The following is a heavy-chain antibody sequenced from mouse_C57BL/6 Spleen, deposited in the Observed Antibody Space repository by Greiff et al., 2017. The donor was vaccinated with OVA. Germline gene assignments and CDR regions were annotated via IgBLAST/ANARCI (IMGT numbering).Heavy chain of an antibody. J-gene: IGHJ1*03. CDR1: GFTFSDFY. V-gene: IGHV7-1*01. D-gene: IGHD1-1*01. Sequence: EVKVVESGGGLVQSGRSLRLSCATSGFTFSDFYMEWVRQAPGKGLEWIAASRNKANDYTTEYSASVKGRFIVSRDTSQSILYLQMNALRAEDTAIYYCARDDYEGYFDVWGTGTTVTVSS. CDR2: SRNKANDYTT. CDR3: ARDDYEGYFDV.